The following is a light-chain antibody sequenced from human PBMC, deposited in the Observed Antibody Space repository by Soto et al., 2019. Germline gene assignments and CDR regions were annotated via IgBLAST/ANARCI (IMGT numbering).Light chain of an antibody. V-gene: IGKV3-15*01. CDR3: QQYHNWPPFT. CDR2: GAS. CDR1: QSVSSI. J-gene: IGKJ3*01. Sequence: EIVMTQSPATLSVSPGERVTLSCRASQSVSSILAWYQQKPGQAPRLLIYGASTKATGIPARFSGSGSGTEFTLTISSLQSEDFAVYYCQQYHNWPPFTFGPGTKVDIK.